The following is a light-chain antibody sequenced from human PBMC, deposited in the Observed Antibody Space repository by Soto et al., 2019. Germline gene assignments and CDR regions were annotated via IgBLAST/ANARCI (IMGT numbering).Light chain of an antibody. Sequence: QSALTQPASVSGSPGQSIIISCTGSSSDVGGYQFVSWYQQHPGKAPKLVAYEVSHRPLGVSNRFSASKFGNTASLTISGLQPEDEADYYCSSYTTSSTHVFGTGTKLTVL. CDR3: SSYTTSSTHV. V-gene: IGLV2-14*01. J-gene: IGLJ1*01. CDR2: EVS. CDR1: SSDVGGYQF.